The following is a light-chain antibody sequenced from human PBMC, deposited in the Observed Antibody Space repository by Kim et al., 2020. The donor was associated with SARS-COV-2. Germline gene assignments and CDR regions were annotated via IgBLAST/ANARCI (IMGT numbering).Light chain of an antibody. V-gene: IGKV3-15*01. CDR2: GAS. J-gene: IGKJ2*01. CDR3: QQYSNWPRT. CDR1: QNVNYN. Sequence: SVSPGERATLSCSASQNVNYNLAWYQQKLGQPPRLLIYGASTRATAIPARFSGSGSETEFTLTITSLQSEDFAVYYCQQYSNWPRTFGQGTKLEI.